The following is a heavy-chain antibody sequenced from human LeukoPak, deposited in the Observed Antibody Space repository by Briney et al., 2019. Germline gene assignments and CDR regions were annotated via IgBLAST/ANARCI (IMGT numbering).Heavy chain of an antibody. CDR1: GFTFSSYA. D-gene: IGHD6-13*01. J-gene: IGHJ4*02. Sequence: PGGSVRLSCAASGFTFSSYAMSWVRQAPGKGLEWVSGIRGSGGNTYYADSVKGRFTISRDNSKNTLYLQMNSLRAEDTAVYYCAKSARYSSSWYPSFDYWGQGTQVADPS. CDR2: IRGSGGNT. CDR3: AKSARYSSSWYPSFDY. V-gene: IGHV3-23*01.